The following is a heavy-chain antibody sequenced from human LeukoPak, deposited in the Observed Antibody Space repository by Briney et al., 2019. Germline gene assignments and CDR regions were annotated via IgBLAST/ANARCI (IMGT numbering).Heavy chain of an antibody. V-gene: IGHV1-2*02. J-gene: IGHJ5*02. D-gene: IGHD2-2*01. Sequence: ASVKVSCKASGYTFTGYYMHWVRQAPGQGLEWMGWINPNSGGTNYAQKFQGRVTMTRDTSTSTAYMELSRLRSDDTAVYYCARDRYCSSTSCYAGNWFDPWGQGTLVTVSS. CDR3: ARDRYCSSTSCYAGNWFDP. CDR1: GYTFTGYY. CDR2: INPNSGGT.